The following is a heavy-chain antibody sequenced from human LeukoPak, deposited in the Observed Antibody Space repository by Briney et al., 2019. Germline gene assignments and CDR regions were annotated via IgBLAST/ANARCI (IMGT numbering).Heavy chain of an antibody. Sequence: GGSLSLSCTASGFPFIEYTMNWVRQAPGKGLEWISYIGIDSGNTKYADSVRGRFTISADKAKNSLYLQMNSLRVEDTAVYYCARAHNYAFDNWGQGTLVSVAS. V-gene: IGHV3-48*01. J-gene: IGHJ4*02. CDR3: ARAHNYAFDN. CDR2: IGIDSGNT. D-gene: IGHD1-1*01. CDR1: GFPFIEYT.